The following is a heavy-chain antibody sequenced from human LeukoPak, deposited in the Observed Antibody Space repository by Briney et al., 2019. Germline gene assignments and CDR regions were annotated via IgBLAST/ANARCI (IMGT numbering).Heavy chain of an antibody. D-gene: IGHD6-19*01. CDR2: ISGNGGST. CDR1: GFSFNSYT. CDR3: AGGVGYSTGWYYFDY. Sequence: GGSLRLSCAASGFSFNSYTIHWLRQAPEKGLEYVSAISGNGGSTYYADSVKGRFTISRDNSKNTLYLQMGSLRAEDMGVYYCAGGVGYSTGWYYFDYWGQGTLVTVSS. V-gene: IGHV3-64*02. J-gene: IGHJ4*02.